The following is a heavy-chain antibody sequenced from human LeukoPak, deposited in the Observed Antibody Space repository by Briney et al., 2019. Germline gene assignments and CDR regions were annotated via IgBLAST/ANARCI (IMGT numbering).Heavy chain of an antibody. Sequence: SETLSLTCAVYGGSFSGYYWSWIRQPPGKWLEWIGEINHSGSTNYNPSLKSRVTISVDTSKNQFSLKLSSVTAADTAVYYCARVRFGRIFGVVRSLSVFDYWGQGTLVTVSS. CDR2: INHSGST. CDR3: ARVRFGRIFGVVRSLSVFDY. CDR1: GGSFSGYY. D-gene: IGHD3-3*01. J-gene: IGHJ4*02. V-gene: IGHV4-34*01.